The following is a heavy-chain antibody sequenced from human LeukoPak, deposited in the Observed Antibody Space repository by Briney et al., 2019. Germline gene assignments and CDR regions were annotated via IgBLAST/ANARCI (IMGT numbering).Heavy chain of an antibody. CDR1: GGSISSSSYY. CDR2: IYYSGST. V-gene: IGHV4-39*07. Sequence: PSETLSLTCTVSGGSISSSSYYWGWIRQPPGKGLEWIGSIYYSGSTYYNPSLKSRATISVDTSKNQFSLKLSSVTAADTAVYYCAREMTTSNWFDPWGQGTLVTVSS. CDR3: AREMTTSNWFDP. D-gene: IGHD4-17*01. J-gene: IGHJ5*02.